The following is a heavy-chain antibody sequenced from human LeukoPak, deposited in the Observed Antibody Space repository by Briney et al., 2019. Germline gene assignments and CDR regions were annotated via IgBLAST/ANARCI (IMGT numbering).Heavy chain of an antibody. CDR3: AKWVNFYDSSGLVYYFDY. D-gene: IGHD3-22*01. CDR1: GFTFSSDA. CDR2: ISGSGTRT. V-gene: IGHV3-23*01. J-gene: IGHJ4*02. Sequence: PGGSLRLSCAASGFTFSSDAMSWVRQAPGKGLEWVSTISGSGTRTYYADSVKGRCTISRDNSKNTLYLHMSSLRAEDTALYYCAKWVNFYDSSGLVYYFDYWGQGTLVTVSS.